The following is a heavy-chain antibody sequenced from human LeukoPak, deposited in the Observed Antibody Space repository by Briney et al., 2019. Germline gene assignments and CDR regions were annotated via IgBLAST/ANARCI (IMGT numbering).Heavy chain of an antibody. V-gene: IGHV3-23*01. Sequence: GGSLRLSCAASGFTFSSDAMSWVRQAPGQGLEWVSTIIGSGGDTYYADSVKGRFTISRDTSKNTLYLQVKSLRAEDTAVYYCAKAWAAAGTFASWGQGTLVTVSS. CDR3: AKAWAAAGTFAS. J-gene: IGHJ4*02. CDR2: IIGSGGDT. D-gene: IGHD6-13*01. CDR1: GFTFSSDA.